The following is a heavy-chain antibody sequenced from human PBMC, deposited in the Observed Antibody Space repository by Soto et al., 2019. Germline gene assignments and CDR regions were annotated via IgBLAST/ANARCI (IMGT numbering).Heavy chain of an antibody. Sequence: QVQLQESGPGLVKPARTLSLTCNVSGGSVLRGGYYWSWSRQRPGKGLQWIGSIHYSGTTYYDPSLKSRLTLSVDTSNNHFSLKLTALTAADTAVYYCASDPGDSGDYARGYFDNWGQGVPVTVSS. CDR1: GGSVLRGGYY. V-gene: IGHV4-31*03. CDR2: IHYSGTT. CDR3: ASDPGDSGDYARGYFDN. D-gene: IGHD4-17*01. J-gene: IGHJ4*02.